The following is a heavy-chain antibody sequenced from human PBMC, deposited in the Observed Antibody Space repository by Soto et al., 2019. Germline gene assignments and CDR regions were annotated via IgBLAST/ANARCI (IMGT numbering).Heavy chain of an antibody. J-gene: IGHJ4*02. CDR1: GFTFSSYG. D-gene: IGHD2-2*01. V-gene: IGHV3-30*18. CDR3: AKGWGIVPAASFDY. Sequence: QVQLVESGGGVVQPGRSLRLSCAASGFTFSSYGMHWVRQAPGKGLEWVAVISYDGSNKYYADSVKGQFTISRDNSKNTLYLQMNSLRAEDTAVYYCAKGWGIVPAASFDYWGQGTLVTVSS. CDR2: ISYDGSNK.